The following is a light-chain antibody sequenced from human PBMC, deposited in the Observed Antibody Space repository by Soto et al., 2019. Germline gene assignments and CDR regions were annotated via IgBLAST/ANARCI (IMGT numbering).Light chain of an antibody. CDR1: SSDVGGYNY. Sequence: QSALTQPRSVSGSPGQSVTISCTGTSSDVGGYNYVSWYQQHPGKAPKLMIYDVSKRPSGVPDRFSGSKSGNTASLTISGLQAEDEADYYCCSYAGIYHLLFGGGNKLTVL. J-gene: IGLJ2*01. V-gene: IGLV2-11*01. CDR2: DVS. CDR3: CSYAGIYHLL.